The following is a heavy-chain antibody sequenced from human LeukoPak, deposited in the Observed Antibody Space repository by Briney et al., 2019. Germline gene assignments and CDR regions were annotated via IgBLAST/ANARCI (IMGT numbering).Heavy chain of an antibody. V-gene: IGHV1-46*01. Sequence: AAVKVSCKASGYTFTSYNMHWVRQAPGQGLEWMGIINPSGGGTSYAQKFQGRVTMTRDTSTSTAYMELSSLRSEDTAVYYCARDGIVGATYYWGQGTLVTVSS. CDR2: INPSGGGT. CDR1: GYTFTSYN. D-gene: IGHD1-26*01. J-gene: IGHJ4*02. CDR3: ARDGIVGATYY.